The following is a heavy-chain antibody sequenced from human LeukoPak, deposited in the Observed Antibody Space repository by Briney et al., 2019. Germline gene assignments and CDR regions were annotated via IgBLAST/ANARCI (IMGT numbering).Heavy chain of an antibody. D-gene: IGHD4-17*01. CDR3: ARDRTTVTTGYYGMDV. V-gene: IGHV1-2*02. Sequence: ASVKVSCKASGYTFTGYYMHWVRQAPGQGLEWMGWINPNTGVTNYTQKFQGRVTLTRDTSIITAHMELTRLRSDDTAMYYCARDRTTVTTGYYGMDVWGQGTTVTVSS. CDR1: GYTFTGYY. J-gene: IGHJ6*02. CDR2: INPNTGVT.